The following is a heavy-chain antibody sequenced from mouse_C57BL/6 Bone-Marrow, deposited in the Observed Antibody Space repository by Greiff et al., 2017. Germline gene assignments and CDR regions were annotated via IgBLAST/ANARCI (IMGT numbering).Heavy chain of an antibody. J-gene: IGHJ3*01. CDR3: ARLSSSGPWFAY. Sequence: VQLQQPGAELVRPGTSVKLSCKASGYTFTSYWMHWVKQRPGQGLEWIGVIDPSDSYTNYNQKFKGKATLTVDTSSSTAYMQLSSLTSEDSAVYYCARLSSSGPWFAYWGQGTLVTVSA. CDR1: GYTFTSYW. D-gene: IGHD3-2*02. V-gene: IGHV1-59*01. CDR2: IDPSDSYT.